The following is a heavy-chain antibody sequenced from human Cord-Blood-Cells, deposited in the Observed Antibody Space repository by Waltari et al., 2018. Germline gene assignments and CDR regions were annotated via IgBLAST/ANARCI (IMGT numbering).Heavy chain of an antibody. V-gene: IGHV3-53*01. CDR1: GFTVSSNY. CDR3: ARDRGRGSWRIPFDY. Sequence: EVQLVESGGGLIQPGGSLRLSCAASGFTVSSNYISWVRQAPGKGLEWVSVIYSGGSTYYADSVKGRFTISRDNSKNTLYLQMNSLRAEDTAVYYCARDRGRGSWRIPFDYWGQGTLVTVSS. D-gene: IGHD6-13*01. J-gene: IGHJ4*02. CDR2: IYSGGST.